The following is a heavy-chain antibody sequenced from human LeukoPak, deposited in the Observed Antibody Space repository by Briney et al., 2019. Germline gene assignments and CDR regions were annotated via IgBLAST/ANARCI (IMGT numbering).Heavy chain of an antibody. J-gene: IGHJ3*02. CDR3: ARSSGGSTDAFDI. Sequence: PSQTLSLTCTVSGGSISSGGYYWSWNRQHPGKGLEWIGYIYYSGSTYYNPSLKSRVTISVDTSKNQFSLKLSSVTAADTAVYYCARSSGGSTDAFDIWGQGTMVTVSS. D-gene: IGHD2-15*01. CDR1: GGSISSGGYY. V-gene: IGHV4-31*03. CDR2: IYYSGST.